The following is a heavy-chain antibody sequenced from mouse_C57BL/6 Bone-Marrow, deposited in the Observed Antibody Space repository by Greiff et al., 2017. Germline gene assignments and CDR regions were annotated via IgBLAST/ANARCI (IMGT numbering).Heavy chain of an antibody. V-gene: IGHV1-53*01. D-gene: IGHD3-1*01. J-gene: IGHJ2*01. CDR2: INPSNGGT. CDR1: GYTFTSYW. CDR3: ARSSYEVYFDY. Sequence: QVQLKHPGTELVKPGASVKLSCKASGYTFTSYWMHWVKQRPGQGLEWIGNINPSNGGTNYNEKFKSKATLTVDKSSSTAYMQLSSLTSEDSAVYYCARSSYEVYFDYWGQGTTLTVSS.